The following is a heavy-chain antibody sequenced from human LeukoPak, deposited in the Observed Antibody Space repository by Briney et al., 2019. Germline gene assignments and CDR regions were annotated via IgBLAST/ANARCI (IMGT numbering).Heavy chain of an antibody. CDR2: IKSKTDGGTT. CDR1: GFTFSSYA. J-gene: IGHJ4*02. V-gene: IGHV3-15*01. CDR3: TSRIGYCSGGSCYSLDY. D-gene: IGHD2-15*01. Sequence: PGGSLRLSCAASGFTFSSYAMSWVRQAPGKGLEWVGRIKSKTDGGTTDYAAPVKGRFTISRDDSKNTLYLQMNSLKTEDTAVYYCTSRIGYCSGGSCYSLDYWGQGTLVTVSS.